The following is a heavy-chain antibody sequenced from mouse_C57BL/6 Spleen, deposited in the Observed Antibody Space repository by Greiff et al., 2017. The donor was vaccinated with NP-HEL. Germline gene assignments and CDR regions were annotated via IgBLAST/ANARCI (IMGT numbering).Heavy chain of an antibody. CDR3: TRDRAGNDGTTRYYFDY. J-gene: IGHJ2*01. V-gene: IGHV5-9-1*02. CDR2: ISSGGDYI. CDR1: GFTFSSYA. D-gene: IGHD2-3*01. Sequence: EVQLVESGEGLVKPGGSLKLSCAASGFTFSSYAMSWVRQTPEKRLEWVAYISSGGDYIYYADTVKGRFTISRDNARNTLYLQMSSLKSEDTAMYYGTRDRAGNDGTTRYYFDYWGQGTTLTVSS.